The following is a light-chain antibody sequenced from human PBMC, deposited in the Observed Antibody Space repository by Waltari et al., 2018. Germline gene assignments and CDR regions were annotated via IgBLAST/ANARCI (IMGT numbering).Light chain of an antibody. CDR3: QQRSNWPPVFT. J-gene: IGKJ3*01. Sequence: VLTQSPATLSLSPGDRATLSCRANQSVNSYLAWYQQKVGQPPRLPIYDTSNRATGIPARFSGSGSGTDFSLTISSLEPEDFAIYYCQQRSNWPPVFTFGPGTKVDFK. CDR1: QSVNSY. CDR2: DTS. V-gene: IGKV3-11*01.